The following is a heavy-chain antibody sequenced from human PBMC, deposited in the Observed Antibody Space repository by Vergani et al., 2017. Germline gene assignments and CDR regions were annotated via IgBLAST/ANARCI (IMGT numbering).Heavy chain of an antibody. J-gene: IGHJ6*02. CDR2: ISAYNGNT. Sequence: QVQLVQSGSELKKPGASVKVSCKASGYTFTSYAMNWVRQAPGQGLEWMGWISAYNGNTNYAQKLQGRVTMTTDTSTSTAYMELRSLRSDDTAVYYCARDPDIVVVPAAPYYYYYYGMDVWGQGP. CDR3: ARDPDIVVVPAAPYYYYYYGMDV. D-gene: IGHD2-2*01. CDR1: GYTFTSYA. V-gene: IGHV1-18*01.